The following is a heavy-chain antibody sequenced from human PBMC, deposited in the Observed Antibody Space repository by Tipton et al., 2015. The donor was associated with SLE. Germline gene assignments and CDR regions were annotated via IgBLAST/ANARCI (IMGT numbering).Heavy chain of an antibody. Sequence: TLSLTCAVYGGSFSDYSWSWIRQPPGKGLEWIGEINHSGSTNYNPSLKSRVTISIDTSKNQFSLNLSSVTAADTAVYYCARERIEEYGGKENWIDPWGQGTLVTVSS. CDR1: GGSFSDYS. CDR3: ARERIEEYGGKENWIDP. D-gene: IGHD4/OR15-4a*01. J-gene: IGHJ5*02. CDR2: INHSGST. V-gene: IGHV4-34*01.